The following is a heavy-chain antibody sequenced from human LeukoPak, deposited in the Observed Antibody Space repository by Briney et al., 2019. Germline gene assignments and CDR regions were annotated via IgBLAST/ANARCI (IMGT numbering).Heavy chain of an antibody. Sequence: PSETLSLTCTVSGGSISNYYWSWIRQPPGKGLEWIGYIYYSGSTNYNPSLKSRVTISVDTSKNQFSLKLSSVTAADTAVYYCARGTGGVIAPFDYWGQGTLVTVSS. V-gene: IGHV4-59*01. CDR1: GGSISNYY. J-gene: IGHJ4*02. D-gene: IGHD3-16*02. CDR2: IYYSGST. CDR3: ARGTGGVIAPFDY.